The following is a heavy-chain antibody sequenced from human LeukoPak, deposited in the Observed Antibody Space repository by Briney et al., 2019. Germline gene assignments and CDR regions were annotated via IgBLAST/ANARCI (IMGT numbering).Heavy chain of an antibody. CDR3: ARDYYGSSAYFGF. D-gene: IGHD3-22*01. CDR1: GGSFSGYY. V-gene: IGHV4-34*01. Sequence: SETLSLTCAVYGGSFSGYYWTWIRQPPGKTLEWIGEINHSGSSNYNPSLMSRVTMSVDTSKNQISLRLSSVTAADTAVYYCARDYYGSSAYFGFWGQGTLVSVSS. J-gene: IGHJ4*02. CDR2: INHSGSS.